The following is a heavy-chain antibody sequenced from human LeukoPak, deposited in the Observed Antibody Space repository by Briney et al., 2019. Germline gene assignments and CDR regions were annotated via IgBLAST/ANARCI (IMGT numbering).Heavy chain of an antibody. V-gene: IGHV1-18*04. CDR3: ARDGRQKVRGVTDY. CDR2: ISAYNGNT. D-gene: IGHD3-10*01. J-gene: IGHJ4*02. CDR1: GYTFTSYG. Sequence: GSVKVSCKASGYTFTSYGISWVRQSPGQGLEWMGWISAYNGNTNYAQKLQGRVTMTTDTSTSTAYMELRSLRSDDTAVYYCARDGRQKVRGVTDYWGQGTLVTVSS.